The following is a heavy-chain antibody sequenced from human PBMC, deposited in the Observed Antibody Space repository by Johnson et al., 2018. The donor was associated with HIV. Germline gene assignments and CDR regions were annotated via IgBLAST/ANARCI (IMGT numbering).Heavy chain of an antibody. J-gene: IGHJ3*02. CDR2: IGTAGDT. V-gene: IGHV3-13*01. D-gene: IGHD6-19*01. CDR1: GFTFNTYW. Sequence: VQLVESGGGLVQPGGSLRLSCAVSGFTFNTYWMHWVRQATGKGLEWVSAIGTAGDTYYPGSVKGRFTISRENAKNTLYLQMNSLRAEDTAVYYCARIPGSGWEHDAFDIWGQGRMVTVSS. CDR3: ARIPGSGWEHDAFDI.